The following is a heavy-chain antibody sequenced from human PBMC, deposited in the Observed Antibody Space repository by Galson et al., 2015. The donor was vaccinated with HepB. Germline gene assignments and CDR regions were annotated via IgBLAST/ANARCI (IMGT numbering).Heavy chain of an antibody. CDR1: GFTFSSYA. V-gene: IGHV3-33*08. CDR3: ARGSSYDILTGYPLNDGMDV. J-gene: IGHJ6*02. Sequence: SLRLSCAASGFTFSSYAMHWVRQAPGKGLEWVAVIWYDGSNKYYADSVKGRFTISRDNSKNTLYLQMNSLRAEDTAVYYCARGSSYDILTGYPLNDGMDVWGQGTTVTVSS. D-gene: IGHD3-9*01. CDR2: IWYDGSNK.